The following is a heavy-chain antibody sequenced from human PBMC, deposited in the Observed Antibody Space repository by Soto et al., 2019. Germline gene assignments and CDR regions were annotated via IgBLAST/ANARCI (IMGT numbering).Heavy chain of an antibody. CDR2: ISYDGSNK. Sequence: VGSLRLSCAASGFTFSSYGMHWVRQAPGKGLEWVAVISYDGSNKYYADSVKGRFTISRDNSKNTLYLQMNSLRAEDTAVYYCAKDHQRYYDSSGLTFDYWGQGTLVTVS. J-gene: IGHJ4*02. V-gene: IGHV3-30*18. CDR3: AKDHQRYYDSSGLTFDY. D-gene: IGHD3-22*01. CDR1: GFTFSSYG.